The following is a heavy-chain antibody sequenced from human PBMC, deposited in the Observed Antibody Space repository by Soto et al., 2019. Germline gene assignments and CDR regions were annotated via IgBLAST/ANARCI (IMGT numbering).Heavy chain of an antibody. CDR3: AREIAVAGTHYFDY. Sequence: SETLSLTCTVSGGSISNYYWSWIRQPPGKGLEWIGYIYYSGSINYNPSLKSRVTISEDTSKNQFSLKMSSVTAADTAVYYCAREIAVAGTHYFDYWGQGTLVTVSS. D-gene: IGHD6-19*01. J-gene: IGHJ4*02. CDR1: GGSISNYY. CDR2: IYYSGSI. V-gene: IGHV4-59*01.